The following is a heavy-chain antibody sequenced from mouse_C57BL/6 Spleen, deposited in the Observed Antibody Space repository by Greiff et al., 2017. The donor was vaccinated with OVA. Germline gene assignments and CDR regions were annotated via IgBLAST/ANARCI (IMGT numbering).Heavy chain of an antibody. V-gene: IGHV1-72*01. D-gene: IGHD2-5*01. J-gene: IGHJ2*01. CDR1: GYTFTSYW. CDR3: ARSLYSKSFDY. CDR2: IDPNSGGT. Sequence: QVHVKQPGAELVKPGASVKLSCKASGYTFTSYWMHWVKQRPGRGLEWIGRIDPNSGGTKYNEKFKSKATLTVDKPSSTAYMQLSSLTSEDSAVDYCARSLYSKSFDYWGQGTTLTVSS.